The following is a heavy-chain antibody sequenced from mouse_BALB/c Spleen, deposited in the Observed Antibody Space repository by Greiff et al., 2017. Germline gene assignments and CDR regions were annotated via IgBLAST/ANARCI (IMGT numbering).Heavy chain of an antibody. Sequence: EVQVVESGPSLVKPSQTLSLTCSVAGDSITSGYWNWIRKFPGNKLEYMGYISYSGSTYYNPSLKSRISITRDTSKNQYYLQLNSVTTEDTATYYCARNYYGSSYAMDYWGQGTSVTVSS. CDR3: ARNYYGSSYAMDY. D-gene: IGHD1-1*01. V-gene: IGHV3-8*02. CDR2: ISYSGST. CDR1: GDSITSGY. J-gene: IGHJ4*01.